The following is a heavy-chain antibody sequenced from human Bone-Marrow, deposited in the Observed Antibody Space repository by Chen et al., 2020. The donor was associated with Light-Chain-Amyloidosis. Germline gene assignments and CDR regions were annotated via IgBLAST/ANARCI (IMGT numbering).Heavy chain of an antibody. V-gene: IGHV1-69*01. CDR3: ARDRGRYCTNGVCYIPPVAGNYYYYGMDV. Sequence: QVQLVQSGAEVKKPGSSVKVSCKASGGTFSSYAISWVRTAPGPGLAWMGGIIPIFGTANYGQKFQGRVTITADESTSTAYMELSSLRSEDTAVYYCARDRGRYCTNGVCYIPPVAGNYYYYGMDVWGQGTTVTVSS. CDR2: IIPIFGTA. CDR1: GGTFSSYA. D-gene: IGHD2-8*01. J-gene: IGHJ6*02.